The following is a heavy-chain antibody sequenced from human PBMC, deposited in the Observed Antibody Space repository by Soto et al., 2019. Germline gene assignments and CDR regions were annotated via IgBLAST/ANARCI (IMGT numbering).Heavy chain of an antibody. J-gene: IGHJ4*02. Sequence: ISKKGSEYIIADYGGGWVRQIPGKGLELMGIISPSDSNTRYSPCFHGQVTISADKSISTAYLQWSSLKASATAMYYCATIPRNPTTVYNHFDFWGQGTLVTVSS. D-gene: IGHD4-17*01. CDR1: EYIIADYG. CDR2: ISPSDSNT. V-gene: IGHV5-51*01. CDR3: ATIPRNPTTVYNHFDF.